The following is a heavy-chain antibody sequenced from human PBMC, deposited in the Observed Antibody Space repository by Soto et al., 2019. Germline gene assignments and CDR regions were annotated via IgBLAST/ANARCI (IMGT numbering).Heavy chain of an antibody. Sequence: VQLVESGGGVVQPGRSLRLSCAASGFTFSDYAMHWVRQAPGKGLEWVAVVSHDGRNTPYADSVKGRFTIPRDSSKNTVSLDMTSLRAEDTAVYFCAKGGGQWMVTSDFNYWGQGALVTVSS. D-gene: IGHD6-19*01. V-gene: IGHV3-30*18. CDR1: GFTFSDYA. CDR2: VSHDGRNT. CDR3: AKGGGQWMVTSDFNY. J-gene: IGHJ4*02.